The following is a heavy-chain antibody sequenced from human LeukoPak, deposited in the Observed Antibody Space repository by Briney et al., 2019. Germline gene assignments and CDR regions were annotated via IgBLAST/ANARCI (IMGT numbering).Heavy chain of an antibody. V-gene: IGHV4-61*02. J-gene: IGHJ4*02. D-gene: IGHD6-19*01. CDR1: GGSFSSGTYF. CDR3: VKSGGYGLIDY. Sequence: PSETLSLTCTVSGGSFSSGTYFWSWIRQPAGKGLEWIGRIYTSGSTNYNPSLKSRVTISLDTSKNQFSLSLSSVTVADTAMYYCVKSGGYGLIDYWGQGTLVTVSS. CDR2: IYTSGST.